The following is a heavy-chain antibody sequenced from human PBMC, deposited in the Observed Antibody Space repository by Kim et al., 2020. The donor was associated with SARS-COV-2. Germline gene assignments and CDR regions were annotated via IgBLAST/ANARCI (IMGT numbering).Heavy chain of an antibody. CDR2: IRSKANSYAT. CDR3: TLWFGDKKPEDY. V-gene: IGHV3-73*01. Sequence: GGSLRLSCAASGFTFSGSAMHWVRQASGKGLEWVGRIRSKANSYATAYAASVKGRFTISRDDSKNTAYLQMNSLKTEDTAVYYCTLWFGDKKPEDYWGQGTLVTVSS. CDR1: GFTFSGSA. J-gene: IGHJ4*02. D-gene: IGHD3-10*01.